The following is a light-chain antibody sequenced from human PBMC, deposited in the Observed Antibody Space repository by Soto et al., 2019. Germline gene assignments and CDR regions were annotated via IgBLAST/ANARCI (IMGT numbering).Light chain of an antibody. Sequence: EIVLTQSPGTLSLSPGERATLSCRTSQSVNSNFLAWYQQTPRQAPRLLVYGSSTRAAGVPDRFSGSGSGTDFTLTISRLEPEDFAVDYCQQYGRSPRQYTFGQGTKLEVK. CDR1: QSVNSNF. V-gene: IGKV3-20*01. CDR2: GSS. CDR3: QQYGRSPRQYT. J-gene: IGKJ2*01.